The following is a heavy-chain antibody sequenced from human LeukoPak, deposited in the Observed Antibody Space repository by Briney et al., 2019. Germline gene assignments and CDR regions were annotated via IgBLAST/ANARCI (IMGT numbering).Heavy chain of an antibody. D-gene: IGHD3-10*01. CDR2: INPNSGGT. CDR3: ARDVPGELFY. Sequence: GASVKVSCKASGYTFTGYYMHWVRQAPGQGLEWMGGINPNSGGTNYAQKVHGRVTMTSDTSISTAYMELSRLRSDETAVYYCARDVPGELFYWGQGTLVTVSS. CDR1: GYTFTGYY. J-gene: IGHJ4*02. V-gene: IGHV1-2*02.